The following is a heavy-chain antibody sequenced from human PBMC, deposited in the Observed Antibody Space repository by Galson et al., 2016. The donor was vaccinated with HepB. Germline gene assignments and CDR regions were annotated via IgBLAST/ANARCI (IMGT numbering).Heavy chain of an antibody. CDR3: TRLGGTSWVDF. CDR1: GFTVSSNY. J-gene: IGHJ4*02. D-gene: IGHD1-26*01. Sequence: SLRLSCAASGFTVSSNYMNWVRQAPGKGLEWVSAIYSGGTTYYAGSVKGRFTISRDNSKNTLYLQMNSLRPEDTAVYYCTRLGGTSWVDFWGQGTLATVSS. CDR2: IYSGGTT. V-gene: IGHV3-53*01.